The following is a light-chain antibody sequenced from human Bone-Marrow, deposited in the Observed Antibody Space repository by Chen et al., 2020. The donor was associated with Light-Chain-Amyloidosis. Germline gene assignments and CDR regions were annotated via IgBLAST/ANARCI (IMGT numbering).Light chain of an antibody. Sequence: SYVLTQAPSVSVAPGQTARITCGGDDIETESVHWYQQKPGQAPVLVVEDDSDRPSGIPERFSGCNAGNTATLTISRVEAGDEADYYCQVWDSLSDQVVFGGGTKLTVL. CDR1: DIETES. V-gene: IGLV3-21*02. CDR2: DDS. CDR3: QVWDSLSDQVV. J-gene: IGLJ2*01.